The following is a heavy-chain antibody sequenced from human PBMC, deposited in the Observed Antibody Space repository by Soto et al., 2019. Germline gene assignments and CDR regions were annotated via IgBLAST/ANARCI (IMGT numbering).Heavy chain of an antibody. V-gene: IGHV3-15*01. CDR2: IKSKTDGGTT. CDR3: TTLVDIVATINPGFDY. D-gene: IGHD5-12*01. CDR1: GFAFSNAW. J-gene: IGHJ4*02. Sequence: EVQLVESGGGLVKPGGSLRLSCAASGFAFSNAWMSWVRQAPGKGQEWVGRIKSKTDGGTTDYAAPVKGRFTISRDDSKNTLYLQMNSLKTEDTAVYYCTTLVDIVATINPGFDYWGQGTLVTVSS.